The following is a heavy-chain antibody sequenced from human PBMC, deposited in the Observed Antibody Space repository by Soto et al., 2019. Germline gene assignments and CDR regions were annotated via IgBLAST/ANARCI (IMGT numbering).Heavy chain of an antibody. V-gene: IGHV4-4*02. D-gene: IGHD3-10*01. J-gene: IGHJ5*02. CDR1: GASISSGW. CDR3: SSRVTDAPT. Sequence: QVQLQESGPGLVKPSGTLSLTCAVSGASISSGWWTWVRQPPGKGLEWIGEILYSGRTNYNSSLNSRVTISRDKSKKQFSLHLSSVTAADTAAYYCSSRVTDAPTWGQGTLVTVSS. CDR2: ILYSGRT.